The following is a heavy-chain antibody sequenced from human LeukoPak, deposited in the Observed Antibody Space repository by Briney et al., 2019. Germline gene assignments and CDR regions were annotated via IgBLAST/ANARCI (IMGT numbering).Heavy chain of an antibody. CDR3: ASSYRYPYYFDY. Sequence: GGSLRLSCAASGFTFSSYSMNWVRQAPGKGLEWVSSISSSSYIYYADSVKGRFTISRDNAKNSLYLQMNSLRAEDTAVYYCASSYRYPYYFDYWGQGTLVTVSS. J-gene: IGHJ4*02. CDR2: ISSSSYI. D-gene: IGHD3-16*02. CDR1: GFTFSSYS. V-gene: IGHV3-21*01.